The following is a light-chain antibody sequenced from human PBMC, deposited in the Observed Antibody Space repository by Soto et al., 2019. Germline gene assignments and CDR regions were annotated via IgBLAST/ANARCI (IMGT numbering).Light chain of an antibody. CDR1: QSVSGY. Sequence: EIVLTQSPATLSLCPGERATLSCRASQSVSGYLAWYQQKPGQAPRLLIYDASNRATGIPARFSGSGSGTDFTLTISSLEPEDFAVYYCQQRSNWPPGPLTFGGGTKVEIK. CDR2: DAS. CDR3: QQRSNWPPGPLT. J-gene: IGKJ4*01. V-gene: IGKV3-11*01.